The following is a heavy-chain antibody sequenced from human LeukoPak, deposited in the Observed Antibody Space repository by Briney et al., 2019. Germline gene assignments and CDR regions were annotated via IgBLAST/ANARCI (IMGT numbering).Heavy chain of an antibody. CDR2: LSSSGGST. CDR3: AKTPAKRYYYDSSGYLLDY. CDR1: GFTFGNFA. V-gene: IGHV3-23*01. J-gene: IGHJ4*02. Sequence: GSLRLSCAASGFTFGNFAMTWVRQAPGKGLDWVSALSSSGGSTFYADSVKGRFTISRDNSKNTLYLQMNSLRAEDTAVYYCAKTPAKRYYYDSSGYLLDYWGQGTLVTVSS. D-gene: IGHD3-22*01.